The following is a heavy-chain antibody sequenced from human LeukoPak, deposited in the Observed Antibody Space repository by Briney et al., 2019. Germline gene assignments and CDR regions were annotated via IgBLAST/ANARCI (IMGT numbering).Heavy chain of an antibody. CDR1: GGTFSSYA. CDR3: ARDKEVAGSNDAFDI. CDR2: IIPIFGTA. V-gene: IGHV1-69*06. D-gene: IGHD6-19*01. Sequence: ASVKVSCKASGGTFSSYAISWVRQAPGQGLEWMGGIIPIFGTANYAQKFQGRVTITADKSTSTAYMELSSLRSEDTAVYYCARDKEVAGSNDAFDIWGRGTMVTVSS. J-gene: IGHJ3*02.